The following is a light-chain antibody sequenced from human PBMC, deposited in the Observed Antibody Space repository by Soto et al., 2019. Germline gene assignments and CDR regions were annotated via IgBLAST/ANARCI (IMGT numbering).Light chain of an antibody. CDR3: QQYYDWPIT. CDR1: QSISSL. Sequence: EIVMTQSPATLSVSPGERATLSCRARQSISSLLAWYQQKPGQAPRLLIYSASTRATGIPARFSGSGSGADFTLTISSLQSEDFAVYYCQQYYDWPITFGQGTRLEIK. J-gene: IGKJ5*01. CDR2: SAS. V-gene: IGKV3-15*01.